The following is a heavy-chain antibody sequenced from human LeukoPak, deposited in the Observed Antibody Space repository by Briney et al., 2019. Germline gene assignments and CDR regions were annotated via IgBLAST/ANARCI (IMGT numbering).Heavy chain of an antibody. V-gene: IGHV1-2*02. CDR1: GYTFTGYY. J-gene: IGHJ4*02. CDR2: INPNSGGT. CDR3: ASNLWFWELLFDY. D-gene: IGHD3-10*01. Sequence: ASVKVSCKASGYTFTGYYMHWVRQAPGQGREWMGWINPNSGGTNYAQKFQGRVTMTRDTSISTAYMELSRLRSDDTAVYYCASNLWFWELLFDYWGQGTLVTVSS.